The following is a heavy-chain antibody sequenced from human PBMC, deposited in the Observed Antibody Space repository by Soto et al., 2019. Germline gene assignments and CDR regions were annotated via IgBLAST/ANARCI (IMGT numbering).Heavy chain of an antibody. CDR1: GASISTSSHY. CDR3: ARHGTAAVQYFDC. D-gene: IGHD6-13*01. Sequence: QLQLQESGPGLVRPSETLSLTCTVSGASISTSSHYWGWIRQPPGKGLEWIGSLYYTGSTYYNPSLKSRVSISVDTSKNLFSLNLSSVTAADTALYYCARHGTAAVQYFDCWGQGTLVTVSS. J-gene: IGHJ4*02. V-gene: IGHV4-39*01. CDR2: LYYTGST.